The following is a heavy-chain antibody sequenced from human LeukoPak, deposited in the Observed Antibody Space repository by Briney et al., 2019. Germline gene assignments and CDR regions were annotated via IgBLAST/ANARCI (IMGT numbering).Heavy chain of an antibody. V-gene: IGHV1-18*01. CDR2: ISAYNGNT. CDR1: GYTFTSYG. D-gene: IGHD3-10*01. J-gene: IGHJ5*02. Sequence: ASVKVSCKASGYTFTSYGISWVRQAPGQGLEWMGWISAYNGNTNYAQELQGRVTMTTDTSTSTAYMELRSLRSDDTAVYYCARDPVRGVIRSNNWFDPWGQGTLVTVSS. CDR3: ARDPVRGVIRSNNWFDP.